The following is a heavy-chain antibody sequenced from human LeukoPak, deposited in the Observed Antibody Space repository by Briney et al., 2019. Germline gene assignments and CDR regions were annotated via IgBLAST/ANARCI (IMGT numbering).Heavy chain of an antibody. CDR2: ISGSGGST. D-gene: IGHD4-17*01. CDR3: AKDNNGDYVFYYYGLDV. Sequence: GGSLRLSCAVSGFRVSDYYMSWVRQAPGKGLEWVSGISGSGGSTYYADSVKGRFTISRDNSKNTLYLQMNSLRAEDTAVYYCAKDNNGDYVFYYYGLDVWGQGTTVTVSS. CDR1: GFRVSDYY. V-gene: IGHV3-23*01. J-gene: IGHJ6*02.